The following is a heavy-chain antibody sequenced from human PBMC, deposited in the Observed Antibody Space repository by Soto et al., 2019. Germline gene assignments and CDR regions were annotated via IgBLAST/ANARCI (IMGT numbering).Heavy chain of an antibody. CDR1: GDSISRYY. Sequence: QVQLQESGPGLVKPSETLSLTCTVSGDSISRYYWSWIRLSPGKGLEWVGYIYYSGETNYNPSVKSRVSISXDRTENQFSLKLSSVTAADTAVYYCARDQGGEFLKGSGMDVWGQGTTVTVSS. D-gene: IGHD3-10*01. J-gene: IGHJ6*02. CDR2: IYYSGET. CDR3: ARDQGGEFLKGSGMDV. V-gene: IGHV4-59*01.